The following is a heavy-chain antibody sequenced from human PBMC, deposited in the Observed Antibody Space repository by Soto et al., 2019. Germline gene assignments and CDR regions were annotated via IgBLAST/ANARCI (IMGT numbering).Heavy chain of an antibody. CDR1: GGTFSSYA. J-gene: IGHJ4*02. Sequence: SVKVSCKASGGTFSSYAISWVRQAPGQGLEWMGGISPIFGTANYAQKFQGRVTITADESTSTDYMELSSLRSEETAVYYCACSWGRDPRFDYFDYWGQGTLVTVSS. V-gene: IGHV1-69*13. CDR2: ISPIFGTA. CDR3: ACSWGRDPRFDYFDY. D-gene: IGHD2-15*01.